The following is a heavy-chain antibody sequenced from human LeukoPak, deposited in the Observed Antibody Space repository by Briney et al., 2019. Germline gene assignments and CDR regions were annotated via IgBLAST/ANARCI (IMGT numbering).Heavy chain of an antibody. Sequence: PGGSLRLSCAASGFNFSNQWMHWVRQAPGKGLEWVSVICGSDDNTYYTDSVKGRFTISRDNSKNTLYLQMNSLRVDDTAIYYCAKTTSASCYHPLDYWGQGTLVTVSS. CDR1: GFNFSNQW. D-gene: IGHD2-2*01. CDR2: ICGSDDNT. V-gene: IGHV3-23*01. J-gene: IGHJ4*02. CDR3: AKTTSASCYHPLDY.